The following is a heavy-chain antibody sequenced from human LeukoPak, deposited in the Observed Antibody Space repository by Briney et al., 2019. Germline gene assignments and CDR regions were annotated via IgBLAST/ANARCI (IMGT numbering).Heavy chain of an antibody. J-gene: IGHJ6*03. CDR2: IYHSGST. Sequence: SETLSLTCTVSGGSISSSYSYWGWIRQPPGKGLEWIGNIYHSGSTYYNPSLKSRVTISVDTSKNQFSLKLSSVTAADTAVYYCAREYSSSSGRGYYYYYMDVWGKGTTVTVSS. V-gene: IGHV4-39*07. CDR1: GGSISSSYSY. CDR3: AREYSSSSGRGYYYYYMDV. D-gene: IGHD6-6*01.